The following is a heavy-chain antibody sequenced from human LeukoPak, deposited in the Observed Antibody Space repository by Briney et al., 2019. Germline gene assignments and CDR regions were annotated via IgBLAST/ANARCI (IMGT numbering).Heavy chain of an antibody. CDR1: GFTFSNYV. CDR2: ISGSGGST. V-gene: IGHV3-23*01. Sequence: GGSLRLSCAASGFTFSNYVMSWVRQAPGKGLEWVSAISGSGGSTYYADSVKGRFTISRDNSKNTLYLQMNSLRAEDTAVYYCAKGRYRCSSTSCYNEPFDYWGQGTLVTVSS. D-gene: IGHD2-2*02. CDR3: AKGRYRCSSTSCYNEPFDY. J-gene: IGHJ4*02.